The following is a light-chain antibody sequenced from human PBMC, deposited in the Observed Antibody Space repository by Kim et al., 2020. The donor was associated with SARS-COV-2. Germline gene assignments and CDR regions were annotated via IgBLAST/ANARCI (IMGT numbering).Light chain of an antibody. J-gene: IGKJ4*01. CDR1: QSVSSF. CDR2: DAS. Sequence: SLAPRALDTLAHRASQSVSSFSAVYQQKPGQAPMLLIYDASIRATGIPASFSGGWSGTDFTLTISSLEPEDFAVYYCQQRSNWLTFGGGTKVDIK. CDR3: QQRSNWLT. V-gene: IGKV3-11*01.